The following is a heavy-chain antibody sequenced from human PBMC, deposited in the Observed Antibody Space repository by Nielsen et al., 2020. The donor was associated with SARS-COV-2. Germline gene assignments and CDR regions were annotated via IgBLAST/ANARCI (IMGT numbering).Heavy chain of an antibody. D-gene: IGHD6-19*01. V-gene: IGHV3-23*01. CDR2: ISGSGGST. CDR3: AKVESGSGWYEDAFDI. J-gene: IGHJ3*02. Sequence: GESLKISCAASGFTFSSYSMNWVRQAPGKGLEWVSAISGSGGSTYYADSVKGRFTISRGNSKNTLYLQMNSLRAEDTAVYYCAKVESGSGWYEDAFDIWGQGTMVPSPQ. CDR1: GFTFSSYS.